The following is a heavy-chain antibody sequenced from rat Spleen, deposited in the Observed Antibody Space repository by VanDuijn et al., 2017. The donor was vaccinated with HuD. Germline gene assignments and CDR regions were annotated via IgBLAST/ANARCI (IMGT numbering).Heavy chain of an antibody. CDR1: GFTFSNYG. J-gene: IGHJ1*01. CDR2: ISTGGGST. D-gene: IGHD2-2*01. V-gene: IGHV5-27*01. CDR3: TGGGIPWYLDF. Sequence: EVQLVESGGGLVLPGRSLKLSCAASGFTFSNYGMAWVRQSPEKGLEWVAYISTGGGSTYYRDSVKGRFTISRDNAKSTLYLQMNRLRSEDSATYYCTGGGIPWYLDFWGPGTMVTVSS.